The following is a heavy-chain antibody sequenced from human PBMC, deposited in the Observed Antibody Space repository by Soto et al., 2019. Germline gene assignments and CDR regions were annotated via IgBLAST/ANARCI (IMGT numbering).Heavy chain of an antibody. Sequence: QVQLVESGGGVVQPGRSLRLSCAASGFTFSSYAMHWVRQAPGKGLAWVAVISYDGSNKYYADSVKGRFTSSSDNSKNTLYLQMNRRRAEDTAVYDCAREPGVGATPRAQANYFDYWGQGTLVNVSA. J-gene: IGHJ4*02. CDR1: GFTFSSYA. D-gene: IGHD1-26*01. CDR3: AREPGVGATPRAQANYFDY. V-gene: IGHV3-30-3*01. CDR2: ISYDGSNK.